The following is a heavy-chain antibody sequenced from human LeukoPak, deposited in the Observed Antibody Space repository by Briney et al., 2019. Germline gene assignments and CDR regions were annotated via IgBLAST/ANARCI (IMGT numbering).Heavy chain of an antibody. CDR3: ARHKGGGQEVRKGFDP. V-gene: IGHV4-39*01. J-gene: IGHJ5*02. D-gene: IGHD1-1*01. CDR1: GGSISSGSYN. CDR2: IYFSGST. Sequence: SGTLSLTCTVSGGSISSGSYNWGWIRQSAVKGLEWIGSIYFSGSTYYNPSLKSRLSISVDTSKNQFSLKLSSVTAEDTAVYYCARHKGGGQEVRKGFDPWGQGTLVTVSS.